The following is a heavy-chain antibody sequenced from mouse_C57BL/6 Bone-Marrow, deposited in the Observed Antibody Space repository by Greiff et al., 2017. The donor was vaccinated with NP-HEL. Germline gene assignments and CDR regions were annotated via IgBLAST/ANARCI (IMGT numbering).Heavy chain of an antibody. CDR3: ARWNYGNYDAMDY. CDR1: GYTFTSYG. Sequence: VQVVESGAELARPGASVKLSCKASGYTFTSYGISWVKQRTGQGLEWIGEIYPRSGNTYYNEKFKGKATLTADKSSSTAYMELRSLTSEDSAVYFCARWNYGNYDAMDYWGQGTSVTVSS. V-gene: IGHV1-81*01. D-gene: IGHD2-1*01. J-gene: IGHJ4*01. CDR2: IYPRSGNT.